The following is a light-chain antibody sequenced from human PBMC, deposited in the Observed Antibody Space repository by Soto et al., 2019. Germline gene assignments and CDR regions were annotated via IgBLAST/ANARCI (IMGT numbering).Light chain of an antibody. CDR2: DVS. J-gene: IGLJ2*01. V-gene: IGLV2-11*01. Sequence: QSALTQPRSVSGSPGQSVTISCTGTSSDVGGYNYVSWYQQHPGKAPKLMIYDVSKRPSGVPDRFSGSKSGNTASLTISGLQAEDEADYYFCGYACSVGFGGGTQRTVL. CDR1: SSDVGGYNY. CDR3: CGYACSVG.